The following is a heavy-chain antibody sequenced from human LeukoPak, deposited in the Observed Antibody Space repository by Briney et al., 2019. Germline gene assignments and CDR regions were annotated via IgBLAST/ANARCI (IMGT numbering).Heavy chain of an antibody. D-gene: IGHD3-3*01. J-gene: IGHJ6*02. V-gene: IGHV4-34*01. CDR3: ARVPIRITIFGVVIKYYYYYGMDV. CDR1: SGSISGYY. CDR2: INHSGST. Sequence: SETLSLTCTVSSGSISGYYWSWIRQPPGKGLEWIGEINHSGSTNYNPSLKSRVTISVDTSKNQFPLKLSSVTAADTAVYYCARVPIRITIFGVVIKYYYYYGMDVWGQGTTVAVSS.